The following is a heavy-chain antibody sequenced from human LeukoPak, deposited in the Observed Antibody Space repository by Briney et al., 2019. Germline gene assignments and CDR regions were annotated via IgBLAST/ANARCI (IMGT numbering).Heavy chain of an antibody. CDR1: GYTFTTHA. CDR2: INTDTGNP. V-gene: IGHV7-4-1*02. J-gene: IGHJ4*02. CDR3: ASRGSGSAHTGANDY. Sequence: ASVKVSCKASGYTFTTHAINWVRQAPGQGLEWLGWINTDTGNPTYAQGFTGRFVFSLDTSVSTAYLQISSLKAEDTAVYYCASRGSGSAHTGANDYWGQGTLVTVSS. D-gene: IGHD3-10*01.